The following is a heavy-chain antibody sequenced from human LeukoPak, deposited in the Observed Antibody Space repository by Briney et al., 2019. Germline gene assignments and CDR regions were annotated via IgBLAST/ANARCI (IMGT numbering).Heavy chain of an antibody. CDR2: IYHSGSI. J-gene: IGHJ4*02. CDR1: GYSISSGYY. D-gene: IGHD3-3*01. V-gene: IGHV4-38-2*01. Sequence: SETLSLTCAVSGYSISSGYYWGWIRQPPGKGLEWIGSIYHSGSIYYNPSLKSRVTISVDTSKNQFSLKLSSVTAADTAVYYCARHSGLRFLEWENYFDYWGQGTLVTVSS. CDR3: ARHSGLRFLEWENYFDY.